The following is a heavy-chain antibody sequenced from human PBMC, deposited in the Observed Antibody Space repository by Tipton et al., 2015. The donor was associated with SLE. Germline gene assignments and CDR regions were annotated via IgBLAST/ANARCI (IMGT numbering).Heavy chain of an antibody. CDR1: GDSISTYY. J-gene: IGHJ6*02. D-gene: IGHD2-15*01. Sequence: TLSLTCTVSGDSISTYYWNWIRQPPGKGLEWIGSIYHSGSTYYNPSLKSRVTVSIDTSKNQFSLTLSSVTAADTALYYCARIREIRWYAMDVWGQGTTVIVSS. V-gene: IGHV4-59*08. CDR2: IYHSGST. CDR3: ARIREIRWYAMDV.